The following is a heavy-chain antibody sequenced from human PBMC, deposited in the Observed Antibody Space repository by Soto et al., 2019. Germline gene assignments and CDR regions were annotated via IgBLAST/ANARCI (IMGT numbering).Heavy chain of an antibody. Sequence: PGGSLRLSCVASGFTFSSYGMHWVRQAPGKGLEWVAVIWYDGSNKYYADSVKGRFTISRDNSKNTLYLQMNSLRAEDTAVYYCARDKPIRGSYGYFYYYGMDVWGQGTTVTVSS. CDR3: ARDKPIRGSYGYFYYYGMDV. D-gene: IGHD5-18*01. CDR2: IWYDGSNK. CDR1: GFTFSSYG. J-gene: IGHJ6*02. V-gene: IGHV3-33*08.